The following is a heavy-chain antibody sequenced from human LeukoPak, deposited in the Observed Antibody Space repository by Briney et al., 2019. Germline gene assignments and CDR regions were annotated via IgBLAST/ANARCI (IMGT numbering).Heavy chain of an antibody. J-gene: IGHJ4*02. CDR2: ISGSGGST. CDR1: GFTFSSYA. CDR3: AAGGGYVLKE. Sequence: QPGGSLRLSCAASGFTFSSYAMNWVRQAPGKGLEWVSTISGSGGSTYYADSVKGRFTISRDNSKNTLYLQMNSLRAEDTAVYYCAAGGGYVLKEWGQGTLVTVSS. V-gene: IGHV3-23*01. D-gene: IGHD5-12*01.